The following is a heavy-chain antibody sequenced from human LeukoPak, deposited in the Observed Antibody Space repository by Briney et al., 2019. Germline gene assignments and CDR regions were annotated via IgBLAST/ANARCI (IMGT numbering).Heavy chain of an antibody. CDR2: ISSSGSTI. V-gene: IGHV3-48*01. CDR3: AKDQSWDTAMVFDY. CDR1: GFIFSSYS. D-gene: IGHD5-18*01. Sequence: PGGSLRLSCAASGFIFSSYSMNWVRQAPGKGLEWVSYISSSGSTIYYADSVKGRFTISRDNAKNSLYLQMNSLRAEDTAVYYCAKDQSWDTAMVFDYWGQGTLVTVSS. J-gene: IGHJ4*02.